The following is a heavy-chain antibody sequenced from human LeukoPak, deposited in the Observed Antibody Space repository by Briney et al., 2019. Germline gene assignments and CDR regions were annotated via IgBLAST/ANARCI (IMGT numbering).Heavy chain of an antibody. CDR2: IYYSGST. J-gene: IGHJ4*02. CDR3: ARRRPTSLNWGPDSYYFDY. D-gene: IGHD7-27*01. V-gene: IGHV4-59*11. CDR1: VGSISSPY. Sequence: SETLSLTCTVSVGSISSPYWSWIRQPPGKGLEWIGCIYYSGSTNYNPSLKSRVTISVDTSKNQFSLKLSSVTAADTAVYYCARRRPTSLNWGPDSYYFDYWGQGTLVTVSS.